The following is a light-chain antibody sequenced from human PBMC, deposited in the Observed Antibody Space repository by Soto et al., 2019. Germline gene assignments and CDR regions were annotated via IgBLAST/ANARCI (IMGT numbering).Light chain of an antibody. CDR1: NXNVKNNY. J-gene: IGLJ7*01. CDR2: SNN. Sequence: QSVLTQPPSLSGTPGQRVTXSCSXSNXNVKNNYVYWYQQFAGTAPKLLIYSNNRRPSGVPDRFSGSKSGSSASLAISGLRPEDEADYYCASWDDSLSETVFGGGTQLTVL. CDR3: ASWDDSLSETV. V-gene: IGLV1-47*01.